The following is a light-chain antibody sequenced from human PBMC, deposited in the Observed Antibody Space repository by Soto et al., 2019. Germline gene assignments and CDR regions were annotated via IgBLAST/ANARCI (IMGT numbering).Light chain of an antibody. CDR1: QSVGSY. J-gene: IGKJ1*01. CDR2: GAS. V-gene: IGKV3-20*01. CDR3: QQYAGSPWT. Sequence: EIVLTQSPGTLSLSPGERATLSCWASQSVGSYLAWYQQKCGQAPRLLIYGASSRATGIPDRFSGSGSGTDFTLTISRLEPEDFAVYYCQQYAGSPWTFGQGTKVEIK.